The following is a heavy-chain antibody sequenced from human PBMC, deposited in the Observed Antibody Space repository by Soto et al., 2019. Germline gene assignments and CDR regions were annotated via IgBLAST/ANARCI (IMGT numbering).Heavy chain of an antibody. D-gene: IGHD6-19*01. CDR3: AIFRGWPTYYFDY. Sequence: QVQLQESGPGLVKPSQTLSLTCSVSGGSISRGGYYWSWIRQHPGKGLEWIGYLYYTGSTSYNPSLKSRLTISGATSKNQFSLKLSSVTAADPAGYYWAIFRGWPTYYFDYWGQGTLVTVSS. CDR1: GGSISRGGYY. CDR2: LYYTGST. V-gene: IGHV4-31*03. J-gene: IGHJ4*02.